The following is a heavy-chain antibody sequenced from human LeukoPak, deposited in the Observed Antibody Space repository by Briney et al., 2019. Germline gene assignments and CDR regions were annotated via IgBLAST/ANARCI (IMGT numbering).Heavy chain of an antibody. J-gene: IGHJ4*02. V-gene: IGHV3-30*02. Sequence: GGSLRLSCAASGITFSSYGMHWVRQAPGKGLEWVAFIRDDKNNKNYADSVKGRFTISRDNAKNSLYLQMNSLRAEDTAAYYCARGDYGDYEFDYWGQGTLVTVSS. D-gene: IGHD4-17*01. CDR3: ARGDYGDYEFDY. CDR1: GITFSSYG. CDR2: IRDDKNNK.